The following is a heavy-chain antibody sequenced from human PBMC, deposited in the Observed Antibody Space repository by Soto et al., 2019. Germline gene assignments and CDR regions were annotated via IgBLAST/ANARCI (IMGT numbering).Heavy chain of an antibody. CDR1: GFAVSSYS. CDR3: TRGRSVIANNDFEH. CDR2: MSLDGNSR. V-gene: IGHV3-30-3*01. J-gene: IGHJ4*02. Sequence: QVQLLESGGGVVQPGTSLRLSCAASGFAVSSYSVHWVRQAPGKGLEWVAAMSLDGNSRYFADSVKGRCTISRDTSKNTGARQMNSLGPEASAVYHCTRGRSVIANNDFEHWGQGTQVTVSS. D-gene: IGHD2-21*01.